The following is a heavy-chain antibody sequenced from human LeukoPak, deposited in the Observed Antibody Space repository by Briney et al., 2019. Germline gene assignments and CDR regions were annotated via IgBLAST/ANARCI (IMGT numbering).Heavy chain of an antibody. CDR3: ARYRSYCYGSGSYYLDY. J-gene: IGHJ4*02. Sequence: GRSLRLSCAASGFAVSSDYMSWVRQAPGKRLEWGSVIYSSGSTYYTDSVKGRFTISRDNSKNTLSLQMNSLRAEDTAVYYCARYRSYCYGSGSYYLDYWGQGTLVTVSS. D-gene: IGHD3-10*01. CDR2: IYSSGST. V-gene: IGHV3-66*01. CDR1: GFAVSSDY.